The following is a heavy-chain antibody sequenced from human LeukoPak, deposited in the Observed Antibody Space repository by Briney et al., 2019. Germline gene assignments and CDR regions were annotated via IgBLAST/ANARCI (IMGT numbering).Heavy chain of an antibody. V-gene: IGHV3-23*01. CDR2: ISGSGGST. CDR3: AKGGDGYNSHYYYGMDV. Sequence: TGGSLRLSCAASGFTFSSYAMSWVRQAPGKGLEWVSAISGSGGSTYYADSVKGRSTISRDNSKNTLYLQMDSLRAEDTAVYYCAKGGDGYNSHYYYGMDVWGQGTTVTVSS. CDR1: GFTFSSYA. J-gene: IGHJ6*02. D-gene: IGHD5-24*01.